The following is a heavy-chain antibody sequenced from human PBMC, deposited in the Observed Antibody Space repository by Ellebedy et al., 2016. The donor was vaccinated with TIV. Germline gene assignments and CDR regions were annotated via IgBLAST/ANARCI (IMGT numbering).Heavy chain of an antibody. CDR3: ARDPGVVTAISHGATYFDY. Sequence: PGGSLRLSCSASGFTFSSYAMHWVRQAPGKGLEYVSAIVGNGGSTYYADSVKGRFTISRDNFKNTLYLQMNSLRDEDTAVYYCARDPGVVTAISHGATYFDYWGQGTLVTVSS. D-gene: IGHD2-21*02. CDR2: IVGNGGST. CDR1: GFTFSSYA. V-gene: IGHV3-64*04. J-gene: IGHJ4*02.